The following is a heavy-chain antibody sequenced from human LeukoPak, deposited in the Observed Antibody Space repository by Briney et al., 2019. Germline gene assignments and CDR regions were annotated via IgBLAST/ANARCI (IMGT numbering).Heavy chain of an antibody. CDR2: INPNSGDT. V-gene: IGHV1-2*02. CDR3: ARAGPFYSGNYLGF. Sequence: WASVKVSCKASGYTFTGYYMNWVRQAPGQGLEWMGWINPNSGDTNSAQKFQGGVTMTRDTSISTAYMELSRLTSDDTAVYYCARAGPFYSGNYLGFWGQGTLVTVSS. J-gene: IGHJ4*02. CDR1: GYTFTGYY. D-gene: IGHD1-26*01.